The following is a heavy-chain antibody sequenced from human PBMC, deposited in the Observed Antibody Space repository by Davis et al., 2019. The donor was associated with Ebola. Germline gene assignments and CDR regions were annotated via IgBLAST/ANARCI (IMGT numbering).Heavy chain of an antibody. CDR2: ITFTSSYI. Sequence: PGGSLRLSCAPSGFTFSSTTMNWVRQAPGKGLEWVSSITFTSSYIYYADSVKGRFTISRDNAKNSLYLQMNNLRADDTAVYYCARDRCSGGSCPDSYGMDVWGQGTTVTVSS. J-gene: IGHJ6*02. D-gene: IGHD2-15*01. CDR3: ARDRCSGGSCPDSYGMDV. CDR1: GFTFSSTT. V-gene: IGHV3-21*01.